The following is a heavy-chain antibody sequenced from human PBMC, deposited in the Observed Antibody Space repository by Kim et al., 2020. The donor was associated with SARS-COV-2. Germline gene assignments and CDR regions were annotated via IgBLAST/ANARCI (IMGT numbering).Heavy chain of an antibody. D-gene: IGHD6-19*01. CDR2: IYHSGST. V-gene: IGHV4-4*02. CDR3: ARAHSGWSSDAFDI. J-gene: IGHJ3*02. CDR1: GGSISSSNW. Sequence: SETLSLTCAVSGGSISSSNWWSWVRQPPGKGLEWIGEIYHSGSTNYNPSLKSRVTISVDKSKNQFSLKLSSVTAADTAVYYCARAHSGWSSDAFDIWGQGTMVTVSS.